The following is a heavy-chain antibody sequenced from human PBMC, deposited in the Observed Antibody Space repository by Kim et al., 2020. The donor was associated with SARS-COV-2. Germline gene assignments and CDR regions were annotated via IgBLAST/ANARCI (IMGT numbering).Heavy chain of an antibody. CDR1: GFNFTEYY. D-gene: IGHD5-18*01. V-gene: IGHV3-11*01. Sequence: GGSLRLSCSVSGFNFTEYYMSWVRQAPGKGLEWVSQISDSGRARYYADSVKGRFTVSRDNAKNSLYLQMDSLRAEDTAVYYCARDTVVVMFQGMVTVPFNYPMAVWSQGTAVTVPS. CDR3: ARDTVVVMFQGMVTVPFNYPMAV. J-gene: IGHJ6*02. CDR2: ISDSGRAR.